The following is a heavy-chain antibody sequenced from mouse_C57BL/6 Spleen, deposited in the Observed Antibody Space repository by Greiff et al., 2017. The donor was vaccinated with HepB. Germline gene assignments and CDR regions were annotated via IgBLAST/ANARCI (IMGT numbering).Heavy chain of an antibody. V-gene: IGHV2-5*01. CDR3: AKNRVTTGRYYAMDY. J-gene: IGHJ4*01. CDR2: IWRGGST. D-gene: IGHD2-2*01. CDR1: GFSLTSYG. Sequence: VQLKESGPGLVQPSQSLSITCTVSGFSLTSYGVHWVRQSPGKGLEWLGVIWRGGSTDYNAAFMSRLSITKDNSKSQVFFKMNSLQADDTAIYYCAKNRVTTGRYYAMDYWGQGTSVTVSS.